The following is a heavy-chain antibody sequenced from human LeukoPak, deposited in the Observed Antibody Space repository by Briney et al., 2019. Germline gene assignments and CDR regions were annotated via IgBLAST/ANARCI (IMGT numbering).Heavy chain of an antibody. D-gene: IGHD2-15*01. J-gene: IGHJ4*02. CDR3: ARYDRYCSGGDCHYYFDY. Sequence: ASVKVSCKVSGYTLTELSMHWVRQAPGQGLGWMGWISAYNGNTKYLQKFQGRVTMTTDTSTSTAYMELRSLRSDDTAVYYCARYDRYCSGGDCHYYFDYWGQGTLVTVSS. CDR2: ISAYNGNT. CDR1: GYTLTELS. V-gene: IGHV1-18*01.